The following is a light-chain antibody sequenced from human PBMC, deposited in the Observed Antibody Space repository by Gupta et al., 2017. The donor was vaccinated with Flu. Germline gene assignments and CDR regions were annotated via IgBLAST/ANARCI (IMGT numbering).Light chain of an antibody. V-gene: IGLV1-44*01. Sequence: QSALTQPPSASGTPGQRVTFSCSGSSSNIGSYTVDWYQQLPGTAPKLLIYDFSQRPSGVPDRFSGSKSSTSASLAISGLQSEDEADYDCSVWDDSLSGHYVFGSGTQVTVL. CDR1: SSNIGSYT. CDR2: DFS. J-gene: IGLJ1*01. CDR3: SVWDDSLSGHYV.